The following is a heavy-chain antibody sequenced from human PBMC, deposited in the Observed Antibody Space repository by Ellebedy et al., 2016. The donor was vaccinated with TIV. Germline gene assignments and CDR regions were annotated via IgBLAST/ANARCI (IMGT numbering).Heavy chain of an antibody. Sequence: GESLKISCAAAGVPVSNNYMSWVRQAPGKGLEWVSIIYSAGTTYYADSVKGRSTISRDNSNNMLYLQMSSLRAEDTAVYYCAKDKVVGAASSYYAMDVWGQGTTVTVSS. CDR3: AKDKVVGAASSYYAMDV. V-gene: IGHV3-53*01. CDR2: IYSAGTT. CDR1: GVPVSNNY. D-gene: IGHD1-26*01. J-gene: IGHJ6*02.